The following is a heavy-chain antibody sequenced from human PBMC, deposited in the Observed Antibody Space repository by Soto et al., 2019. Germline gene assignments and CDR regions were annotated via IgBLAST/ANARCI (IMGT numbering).Heavy chain of an antibody. CDR2: INPSGGGT. J-gene: IGHJ4*02. CDR1: GYTFTSYY. V-gene: IGHV1-46*03. Sequence: QVQLVQSGAEVKKPGASVKVSCKASGYTFTSYYMYWVRQAPGQGLEWMGIINPSGGGTTNAQKFQGRVTMTRDTSTRTVYMELSSLGSEDTAVYYCARRLSRAGSSSFDYWGQGTLVTVSS. D-gene: IGHD6-6*01. CDR3: ARRLSRAGSSSFDY.